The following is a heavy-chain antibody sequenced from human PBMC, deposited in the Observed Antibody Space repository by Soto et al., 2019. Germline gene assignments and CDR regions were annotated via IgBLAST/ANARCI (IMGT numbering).Heavy chain of an antibody. D-gene: IGHD1-1*01. CDR2: MSHSGGT. CDR3: ARVERGTATTVVDALDV. Sequence: SETLSLTCAVYGGFVSSGSYYWSWIRQPPGKGLEWIGEMSHSGGTHFNPSLKSRVTVSVDTSKNQFSLKMSSVTAADTALYYCARVERGTATTVVDALDVWGPGTMVTVSS. CDR1: GGFVSSGSYY. V-gene: IGHV4-61*01. J-gene: IGHJ3*01.